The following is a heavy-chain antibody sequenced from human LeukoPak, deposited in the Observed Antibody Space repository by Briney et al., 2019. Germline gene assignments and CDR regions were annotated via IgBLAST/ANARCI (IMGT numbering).Heavy chain of an antibody. CDR2: INHSGSN. CDR3: ASFLDFWSGYYKGFDP. D-gene: IGHD3-3*01. CDR1: GGSFSGYY. Sequence: NPSETLSLTCAVYGGSFSGYYWSWIRQPPGKGLEWIGEINHSGSNNSNASLKSRVTISVDTSKNQFSLKLSSVTAADTAVYYCASFLDFWSGYYKGFDPWGQGTLVTVSS. J-gene: IGHJ5*02. V-gene: IGHV4-34*01.